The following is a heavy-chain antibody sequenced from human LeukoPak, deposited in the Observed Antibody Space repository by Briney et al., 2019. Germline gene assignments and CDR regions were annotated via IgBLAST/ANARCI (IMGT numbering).Heavy chain of an antibody. J-gene: IGHJ6*02. Sequence: ASVKVSCKASGDTFTSYAMHWVRQAPGQRLEWMGWINAGNGNTKYSQKFQGRVTITRDTSASTAYMELSSLRSEDTAVYYCARDFGYYGSGSNYYYYGMDVWGQGTTVTVSS. CDR1: GDTFTSYA. CDR2: INAGNGNT. CDR3: ARDFGYYGSGSNYYYYGMDV. D-gene: IGHD3-10*01. V-gene: IGHV1-3*01.